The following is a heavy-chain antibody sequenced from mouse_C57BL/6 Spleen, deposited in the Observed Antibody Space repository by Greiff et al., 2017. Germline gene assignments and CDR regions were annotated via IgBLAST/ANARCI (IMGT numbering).Heavy chain of an antibody. CDR2: IDPSDSYT. V-gene: IGHV1-69*01. CDR1: GYTFTSYW. Sequence: QVQLQQPGAELVMPGASVKLSCKASGYTFTSYWMHWVKQRPGQGLEWIGEIDPSDSYTNYNQKFKGKSTLTVDKSSSTAYMQRSSLTSEDSAVYYCARYYYGSSALAYWGQGTLVTVS. D-gene: IGHD1-1*01. J-gene: IGHJ3*01. CDR3: ARYYYGSSALAY.